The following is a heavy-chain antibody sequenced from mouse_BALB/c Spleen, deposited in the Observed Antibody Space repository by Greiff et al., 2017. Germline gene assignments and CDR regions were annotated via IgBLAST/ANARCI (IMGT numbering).Heavy chain of an antibody. J-gene: IGHJ1*01. D-gene: IGHD2-1*01. Sequence: EVQVVESGGGLVKPGGSLKLSCAASGFTFSDYYMYWVRQTPEKRLEWVATISDGGSYTYYPDSVKGRFTISRDNAKNNLYLQMSSLKSEDTAMYYCARGRYYGNYEGYFDVWGAGTTVTVSS. V-gene: IGHV5-4*02. CDR2: ISDGGSYT. CDR3: ARGRYYGNYEGYFDV. CDR1: GFTFSDYY.